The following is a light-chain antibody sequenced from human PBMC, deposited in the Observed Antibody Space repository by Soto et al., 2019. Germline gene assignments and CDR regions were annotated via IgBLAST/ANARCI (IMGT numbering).Light chain of an antibody. CDR2: DVS. V-gene: IGLV2-11*01. CDR1: SSDVGGYNY. Sequence: QSALTQPRSVSGSPGQSVTISCTGTSSDVGGYNYVSWYQQHPGKAPKLMIYDVSKRPSGVPDRFSGSKSGNTASLTISGLQAEDEADYYCCSYAGSYTFMVFVGGTKLTVL. J-gene: IGLJ2*01. CDR3: CSYAGSYTFMV.